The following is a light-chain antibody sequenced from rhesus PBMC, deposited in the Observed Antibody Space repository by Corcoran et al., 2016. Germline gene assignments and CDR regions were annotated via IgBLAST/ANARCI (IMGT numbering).Light chain of an antibody. CDR3: QQHSNYPFT. CDR2: GAS. V-gene: IGKV1-33*02. J-gene: IGKJ3*01. CDR1: QGLSKY. Sequence: DIQMTQSPSSLSASVGDTVTLTCQASQGLSKYLAWYHHKPGKAPKPLIYGASTLQSGAPSSFIGNGSRTEFTLTINSLQPGDFGTYYCQQHSNYPFTFGPGAKLGI.